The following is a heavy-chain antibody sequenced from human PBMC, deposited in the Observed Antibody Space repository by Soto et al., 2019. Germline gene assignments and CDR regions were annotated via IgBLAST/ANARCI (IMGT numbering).Heavy chain of an antibody. D-gene: IGHD3-10*01. J-gene: IGHJ6*02. CDR1: GGSISSGGYY. V-gene: IGHV4-31*03. CDR3: ARGDFGSGSYFRSYYYYGMDV. CDR2: IYYSGST. Sequence: QVQLQESGPGLVKPSQTLSLTCTVSGGSISSGGYYWSWIRQHQGKGLEWIGYIYYSGSTYYNPSLKSRVTISVDTSKNQFSLKLSSVTAADTAVYYCARGDFGSGSYFRSYYYYGMDVWGQGTTVAVSS.